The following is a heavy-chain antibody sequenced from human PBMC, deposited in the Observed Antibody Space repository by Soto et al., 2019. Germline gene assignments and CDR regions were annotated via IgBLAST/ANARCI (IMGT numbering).Heavy chain of an antibody. CDR2: IIPIFGTA. Sequence: SVKVSCKASGGTFSSYAISWLRQAPGQGLEWMGGIIPIFGTANYAQKFQGRVTITADESTSTAYMELSSLRSEDTAVYYCARLVVPAASRDVWGQGTTVTVSS. D-gene: IGHD2-2*01. J-gene: IGHJ6*02. CDR1: GGTFSSYA. V-gene: IGHV1-69*13. CDR3: ARLVVPAASRDV.